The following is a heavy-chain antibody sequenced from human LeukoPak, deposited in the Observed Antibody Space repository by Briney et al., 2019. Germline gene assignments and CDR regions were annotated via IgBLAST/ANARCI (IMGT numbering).Heavy chain of an antibody. CDR3: ARALQGYGDSGLFDP. J-gene: IGHJ5*02. D-gene: IGHD4-17*01. V-gene: IGHV7-4-1*02. Sequence: ASVKVSCKASGGTFSSYAISWVRQAPGQGLEWMGWINTNTGNPTYAQGFTGRFVFSLDTSVSTAYLQISSLKAEDTAVYYCARALQGYGDSGLFDPWGQGTLVTVSS. CDR1: GGTFSSYA. CDR2: INTNTGNP.